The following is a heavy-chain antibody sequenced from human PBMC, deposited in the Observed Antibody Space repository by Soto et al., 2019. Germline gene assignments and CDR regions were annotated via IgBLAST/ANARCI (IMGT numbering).Heavy chain of an antibody. V-gene: IGHV3-11*01. J-gene: IGHJ4*02. D-gene: IGHD2-2*01. CDR1: GFTFSDYY. CDR3: ARDFPHSYCSSTSCYGGIGFDY. Sequence: GGSLRLSCAASGFTFSDYYMSWIRQAPGKGLEWVSYISSSGSTIYYADSVKGRFTISRDNAKNSLYLQMNSLRAEDMAVYYCARDFPHSYCSSTSCYGGIGFDYWGQGTLVTVSS. CDR2: ISSSGSTI.